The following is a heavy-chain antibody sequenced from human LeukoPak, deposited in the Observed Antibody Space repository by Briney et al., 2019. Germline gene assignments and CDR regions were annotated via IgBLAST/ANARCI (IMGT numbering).Heavy chain of an antibody. CDR1: GYSISSGYY. V-gene: IGHV4-38-2*02. CDR2: IYHSGST. CDR3: ARHDYLLGTGIDF. J-gene: IGHJ4*02. D-gene: IGHD5-12*01. Sequence: PSETLSLTCTVSGYSISSGYYWGWIRQPPGKGLEWIGSIYHSGSTYYNPSLKSRVTISVDTSKNQFSLKLSSVTAADTAVYYCARHDYLLGTGIDFWGQGTLVTVSS.